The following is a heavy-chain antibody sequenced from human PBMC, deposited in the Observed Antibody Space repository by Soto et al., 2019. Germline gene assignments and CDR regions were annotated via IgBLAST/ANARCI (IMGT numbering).Heavy chain of an antibody. V-gene: IGHV3-30*18. J-gene: IGHJ4*02. CDR1: GFTFSDYG. CDR2: MSYAGSYE. Sequence: GGSLRLSCAVSGFTFSDYGMHWVRQAPGKGLEWVAVMSYAGSYEYYADSVKGRFTISRDLSGNTLFLQMNSLRLEDTAVYFCGKEMYPRTVLDSSSPWGDYWGQGTLVTVSS. CDR3: GKEMYPRTVLDSSSPWGDY. D-gene: IGHD6-6*01.